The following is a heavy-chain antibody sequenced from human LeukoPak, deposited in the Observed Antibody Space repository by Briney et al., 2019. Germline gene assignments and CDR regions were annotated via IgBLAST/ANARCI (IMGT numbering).Heavy chain of an antibody. V-gene: IGHV4-30-4*08. D-gene: IGHD3-22*01. CDR2: IYYSGST. CDR1: GGSISSGDYY. CDR3: ARDSTYYYDSSGYYYVAFDI. Sequence: SETLSLTCTVSGGSISSGDYYWSWIRQPPGKGLEWIGYIYYSGSTYYNPSLKSRVTISVDTSKNQFSLKLSSVTAADTAVYYCARDSTYYYDSSGYYYVAFDIWGQGTMVTVSS. J-gene: IGHJ3*02.